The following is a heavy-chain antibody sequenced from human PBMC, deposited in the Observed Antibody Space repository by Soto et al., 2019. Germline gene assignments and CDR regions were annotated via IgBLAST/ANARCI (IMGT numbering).Heavy chain of an antibody. V-gene: IGHV4-59*08. CDR3: ARRYCRSLDV. J-gene: IGHJ6*02. CDR2: IYYSGST. D-gene: IGHD6-13*01. CDR1: GGSISSYY. Sequence: QVQLQESGPGLVKPSETLSLTCTVSGGSISSYYWSWIRQPPGKGLEWIGYIYYSGSTNYNPSLMSRVSISVDTSKNQFSLKLSSVTAADTAVYYCARRYCRSLDVWGQGTTVTVSS.